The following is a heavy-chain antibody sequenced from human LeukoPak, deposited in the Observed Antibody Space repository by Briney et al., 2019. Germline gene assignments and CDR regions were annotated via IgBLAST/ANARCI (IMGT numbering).Heavy chain of an antibody. V-gene: IGHV3-7*01. J-gene: IGHJ5*02. CDR1: GFTFSSYW. D-gene: IGHD3-9*01. Sequence: GGSLRLSCAASGFTFSSYWMSWVRQAPGKGLEWVANIKQDGSEKYYVDSVKGRFTISRDNAKNSLYLQMNSLRAEDTAVYYCAREADILTDMNWFDPWGQGTLVTVSS. CDR2: IKQDGSEK. CDR3: AREADILTDMNWFDP.